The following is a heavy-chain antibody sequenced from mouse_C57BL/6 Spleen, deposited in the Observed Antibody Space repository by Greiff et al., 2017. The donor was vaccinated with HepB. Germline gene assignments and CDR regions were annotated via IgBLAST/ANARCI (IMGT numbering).Heavy chain of an antibody. Sequence: VQLQQSGPELVKPGASVKISCKASGYAFSSSWMNWVKQRPGKGLEWIGRIYPGDGDTNYNGKFKGKATLTADKSSSTAYMQLSRLPSEDSAVYFCARIFTTVVRAMDYWGQGTSVTVSS. V-gene: IGHV1-82*01. CDR1: GYAFSSSW. D-gene: IGHD1-1*01. CDR2: IYPGDGDT. CDR3: ARIFTTVVRAMDY. J-gene: IGHJ4*01.